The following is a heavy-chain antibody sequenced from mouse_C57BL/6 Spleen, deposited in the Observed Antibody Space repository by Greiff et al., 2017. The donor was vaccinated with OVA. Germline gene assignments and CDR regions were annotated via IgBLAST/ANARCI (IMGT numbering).Heavy chain of an antibody. D-gene: IGHD2-14*01. CDR2: IRSKSNNYAT. V-gene: IGHV10-1*01. J-gene: IGHJ1*03. CDR1: GFSFNTYA. Sequence: EVQGVESGGGLVQPKGSLKLSCAASGFSFNTYAMNWVRQAPGKGLEWVARIRSKSNNYATYYADSVKDRFTISRDDSESMLYLQMNNLKTEDTAMYYCVRQGYPNWYFDVWGTGTTVTVSS. CDR3: VRQGYPNWYFDV.